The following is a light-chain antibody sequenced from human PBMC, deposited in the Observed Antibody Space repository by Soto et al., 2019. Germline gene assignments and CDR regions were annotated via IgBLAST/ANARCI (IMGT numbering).Light chain of an antibody. CDR2: AAS. CDR1: QSISSY. CDR3: QQSYSTPRT. V-gene: IGKV1-39*01. J-gene: IGKJ1*01. Sequence: DIQMTQSPSSLSASVGDRVTITCRASQSISSYLNWYQQKPGKAPKFLIYAASSLQSGVPSRFSGSGSGTDFTLTISSLQPEDFATYYCQQSYSTPRTFVQGTKVEIK.